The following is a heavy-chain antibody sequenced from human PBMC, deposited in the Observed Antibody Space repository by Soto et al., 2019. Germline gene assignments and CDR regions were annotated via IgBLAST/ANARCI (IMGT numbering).Heavy chain of an antibody. CDR2: ISGSGGST. V-gene: IGHV3-23*01. CDR3: AKEGDYYDSSGYYYVGHSYFDY. D-gene: IGHD3-22*01. Sequence: GSLRLSCAASGLTFSSYAMSWFRQTQKKGLEWVSAISGSGGSTYYADSVKGRFTISRDNSKNTLYLQMNSLRAEDTAVYYCAKEGDYYDSSGYYYVGHSYFDYWGQGTLVTVSS. CDR1: GLTFSSYA. J-gene: IGHJ4*02.